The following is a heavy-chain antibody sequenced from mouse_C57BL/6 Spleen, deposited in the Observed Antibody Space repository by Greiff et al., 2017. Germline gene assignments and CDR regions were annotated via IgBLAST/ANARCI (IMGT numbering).Heavy chain of an antibody. Sequence: EVKLVESGGGLVKPGGSLKLSCAASGFTFSDYGMPWVRQAPEKGLEWVAYISSGSSTIYYADTVKGRFTISRDNAKNTLFLQMTSLRSEDTAMYYCAVLYYGSSYDFDDWGQGTTLTVSS. J-gene: IGHJ2*01. D-gene: IGHD1-1*01. CDR3: AVLYYGSSYDFDD. CDR1: GFTFSDYG. CDR2: ISSGSSTI. V-gene: IGHV5-17*01.